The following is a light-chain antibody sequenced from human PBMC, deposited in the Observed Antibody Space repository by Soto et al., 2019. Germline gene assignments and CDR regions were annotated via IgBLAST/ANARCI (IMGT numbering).Light chain of an antibody. CDR1: QSVRSN. J-gene: IGKJ5*01. CDR2: GAS. CDR3: QKYNTWPPIT. Sequence: EIVLKKSPGTLSLSKGERVTLSCRASQSVRSNLAWYQQNPGQAPRLLIYGASNRATGLPARFSGSGSGTDFTLTISRLQSEDFAVYYCQKYNTWPPITFGQGTRLDIK. V-gene: IGKV3-15*01.